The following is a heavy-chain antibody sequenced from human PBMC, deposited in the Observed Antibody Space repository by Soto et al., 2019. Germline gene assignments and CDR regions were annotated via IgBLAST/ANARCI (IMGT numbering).Heavy chain of an antibody. D-gene: IGHD2-15*01. J-gene: IGHJ4*02. CDR3: ASRGTTTYCSGGSCYARGFDY. V-gene: IGHV4-30-4*01. Sequence: QVQLQESGPGLVKPSQTLSLTCTVSGGSISSGDYYWSWIRQPPGKGLEWIGYIYYSGSTYYNPSLKCRVTVSVHPSQNQCSPKLSSVTAADTAVYYCASRGTTTYCSGGSCYARGFDYWGQGTLVTVSS. CDR1: GGSISSGDYY. CDR2: IYYSGST.